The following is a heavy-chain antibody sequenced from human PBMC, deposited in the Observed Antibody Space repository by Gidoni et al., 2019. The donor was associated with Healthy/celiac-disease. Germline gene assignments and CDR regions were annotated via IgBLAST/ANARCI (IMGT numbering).Heavy chain of an antibody. V-gene: IGHV1-2*02. CDR2: INTNSGGT. J-gene: IGHJ6*02. CDR1: GYTFTGYY. CDR3: ATLEMATIEVSNYYYYYGMDV. D-gene: IGHD5-12*01. Sequence: QVQLVQSGAEGKKPGASVKVSCKASGYTFTGYYMHWVRQAPGQGPEWMGWINTNSGGTNYAQKFQGRVTMTRDTSISTAYMELSRLRSDDTAVYYCATLEMATIEVSNYYYYYGMDVWGQGTTVTVSS.